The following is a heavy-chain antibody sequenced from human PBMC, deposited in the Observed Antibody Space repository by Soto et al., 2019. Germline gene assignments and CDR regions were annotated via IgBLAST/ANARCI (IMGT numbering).Heavy chain of an antibody. CDR2: INPSGGST. V-gene: IGHV1-46*01. D-gene: IGHD3-10*01. CDR1: GYTFTSYY. J-gene: IGHJ3*02. Sequence: ASVKVSCKASGYTFTSYYIHWVRQAPGQGLEWMGIINPSGGSTSYAQKFQGRVTMTRDTSTSTVYMELSSLRSEDTAVYYCARGPPFYYGSGSYYKNAFDIWGQGTMVTVSS. CDR3: ARGPPFYYGSGSYYKNAFDI.